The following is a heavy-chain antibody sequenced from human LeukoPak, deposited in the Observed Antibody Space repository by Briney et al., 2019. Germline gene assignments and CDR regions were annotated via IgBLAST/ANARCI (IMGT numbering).Heavy chain of an antibody. Sequence: QAGGSLRLSCVPSGFSFSNYAMSWVRQAPGKGLEWVSSISGSDGSTHYVDSVKGRFTISRDKTKNTLYLQMNSLRAEDTAVYYCAKSSYYDASGYYREYYFDSWGQGTLVTVSS. CDR1: GFSFSNYA. CDR3: AKSSYYDASGYYREYYFDS. V-gene: IGHV3-23*01. CDR2: ISGSDGST. J-gene: IGHJ4*02. D-gene: IGHD3-22*01.